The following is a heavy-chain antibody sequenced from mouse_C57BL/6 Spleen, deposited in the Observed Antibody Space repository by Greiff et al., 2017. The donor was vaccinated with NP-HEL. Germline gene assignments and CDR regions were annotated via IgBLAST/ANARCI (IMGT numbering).Heavy chain of an antibody. CDR3: ARDSVGLYAMDY. Sequence: DVKLVESGGGLVKPGGSLKLSCAASGFTFSSYAMSWVRQTPEKRLEWVATISDGGSYTYYPDNVKGRFTISRDNAKNNLYLQMSHLKSEDTAMYYCARDSVGLYAMDYWGQGTSVTVSS. CDR1: GFTFSSYA. J-gene: IGHJ4*01. D-gene: IGHD1-1*01. V-gene: IGHV5-4*01. CDR2: ISDGGSYT.